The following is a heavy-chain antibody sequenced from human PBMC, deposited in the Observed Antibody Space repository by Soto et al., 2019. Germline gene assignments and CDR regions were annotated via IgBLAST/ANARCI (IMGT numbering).Heavy chain of an antibody. Sequence: ASVKVSCKASGYTFTGYHLYWVRQAPGQGLEWMGWINPNSGGTNYAQKFQGRVTVTRDTSINTAYMELNSLRSDDTAVYYCAKRSDYGDYGDAFDIWGQGTMVTVSS. J-gene: IGHJ3*02. CDR2: INPNSGGT. V-gene: IGHV1-2*02. CDR3: AKRSDYGDYGDAFDI. D-gene: IGHD4-17*01. CDR1: GYTFTGYH.